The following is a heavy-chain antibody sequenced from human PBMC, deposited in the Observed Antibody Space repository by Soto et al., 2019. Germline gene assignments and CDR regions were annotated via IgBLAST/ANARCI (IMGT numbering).Heavy chain of an antibody. J-gene: IGHJ4*02. Sequence: QVQLQQSGPGLVKPSQTLSLTCAISGDSVSSNSAAWNWIRQSPSRGLEWLGRTYYRSKWYNDYAVSVKSRITINPDSSKNQFSLQLNSVTPEDTAVYYCARGWYQLPHPLYYFDYWGQGTLVTVSS. CDR3: ARGWYQLPHPLYYFDY. CDR1: GDSVSSNSAA. CDR2: TYYRSKWYN. D-gene: IGHD2-2*01. V-gene: IGHV6-1*01.